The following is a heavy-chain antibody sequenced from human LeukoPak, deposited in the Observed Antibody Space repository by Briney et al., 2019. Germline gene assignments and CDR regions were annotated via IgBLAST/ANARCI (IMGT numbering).Heavy chain of an antibody. CDR1: GFTVITND. Sequence: PGGSLRLSCAASGFTVITNDMTWVRQAPGKALEWVSVLYSDGNTKYADSVQGRFTISRDNSKNTLYLEMNSLSPDDTAVYYCARGVEPLAANTLAYWGQGTLVTVSS. CDR2: LYSDGNT. D-gene: IGHD1-14*01. CDR3: ARGVEPLAANTLAY. J-gene: IGHJ4*02. V-gene: IGHV3-53*01.